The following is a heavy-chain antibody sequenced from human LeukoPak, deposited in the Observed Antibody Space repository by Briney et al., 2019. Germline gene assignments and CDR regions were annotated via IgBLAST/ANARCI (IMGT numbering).Heavy chain of an antibody. CDR2: IKSKTDGGTT. D-gene: IGHD3-22*01. J-gene: IGHJ4*02. Sequence: PGGSLRLSCAAPGFTFSNAWMSWVRQAPGKGLEWVGRIKSKTDGGTTDYAAPVKGRFTISRDDSKNTLYLQMNSLKTEDTAVYYCTTADDVTMIVVVPFDYWGQGTLVTVSS. CDR1: GFTFSNAW. CDR3: TTADDVTMIVVVPFDY. V-gene: IGHV3-15*01.